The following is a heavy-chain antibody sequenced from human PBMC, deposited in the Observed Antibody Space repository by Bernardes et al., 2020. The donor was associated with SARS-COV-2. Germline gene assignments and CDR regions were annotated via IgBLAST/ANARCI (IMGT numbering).Heavy chain of an antibody. V-gene: IGHV1-24*01. CDR1: GNSLTAAS. Sequence: ASVKVSCKVSGNSLTAASIYWVRQAPGKGLEWMGSFDPQYGDPIYAQKFQGRITMTEDTSTDTAYMELSSLRSEDTAVYYCATDSISGIVIMAWVYWGQGTTVTVSS. CDR3: ATDSISGIVIMAWVY. J-gene: IGHJ6*02. CDR2: FDPQYGDP. D-gene: IGHD3-3*01.